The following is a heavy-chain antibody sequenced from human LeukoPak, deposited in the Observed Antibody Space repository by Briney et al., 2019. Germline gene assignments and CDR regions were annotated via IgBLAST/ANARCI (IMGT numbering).Heavy chain of an antibody. Sequence: ASVKVSCKASGGTFSSYAISWVRQAPGQGLEWMGGIIPIFGTANYAQKFQGRVTITADESTSTAYMELSSLGSEDTAVYYCARDGRPVVVPAAIIAGMHWFDPWGQGTLVTVSS. CDR3: ARDGRPVVVPAAIIAGMHWFDP. J-gene: IGHJ5*02. CDR1: GGTFSSYA. CDR2: IIPIFGTA. V-gene: IGHV1-69*01. D-gene: IGHD2-2*01.